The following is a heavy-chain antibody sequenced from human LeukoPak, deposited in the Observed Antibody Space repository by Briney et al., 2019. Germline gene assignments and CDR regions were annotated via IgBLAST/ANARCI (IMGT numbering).Heavy chain of an antibody. CDR3: ATHDYGDQFDY. CDR1: GFTFSSYG. V-gene: IGHV3-30*02. J-gene: IGHJ4*02. CDR2: IRFDGSYK. Sequence: GGSLRPSCAASGFTFSSYGMHWVRQAPGKGLEWVAFIRFDGSYKYYADSVKGRFTISRDNSKDTLYLQMYSLRAEDTAVYYCATHDYGDQFDYWGQGTLVTVSS. D-gene: IGHD4-17*01.